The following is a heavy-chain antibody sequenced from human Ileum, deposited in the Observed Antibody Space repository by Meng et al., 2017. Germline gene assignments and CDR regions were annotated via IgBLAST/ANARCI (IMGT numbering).Heavy chain of an antibody. D-gene: IGHD3/OR15-3a*01. V-gene: IGHV4-31*03. CDR2: IFYSGST. J-gene: IGHJ5*02. Sequence: QVQVQESGPGLVKPSQTLSLTCTVSGGSISSGGYYWGWIRQHPGKGLEWIGYIFYSGSTYHNSSLKSRINISVDTSKNQFSLKVSSVTAADTAVYYCARVRRGLGLRFDPWGQGTLVTVSS. CDR3: ARVRRGLGLRFDP. CDR1: GGSISSGGYY.